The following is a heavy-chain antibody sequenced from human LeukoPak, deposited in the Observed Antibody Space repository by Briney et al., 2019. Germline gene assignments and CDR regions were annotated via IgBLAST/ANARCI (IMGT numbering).Heavy chain of an antibody. CDR2: IYYSGST. CDR1: GGSISSYY. J-gene: IGHJ6*02. D-gene: IGHD3-3*02. CDR3: ARVFRPRIRPDYYYGMDV. V-gene: IGHV4-59*01. Sequence: SETLSLTCTVSGGSISSYYWSWIRQPPGKGLEWIGYIYYSGSTNYNPSLKSRVTISVDTSKNQFSLKLSSVTAADTAVYYCARVFRPRIRPDYYYGMDVWGQGTTVTVSS.